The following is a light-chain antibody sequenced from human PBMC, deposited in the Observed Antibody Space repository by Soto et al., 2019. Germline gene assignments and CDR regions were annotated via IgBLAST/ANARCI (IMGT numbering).Light chain of an antibody. Sequence: DIQMTQSPSSVSASGGDRVTITCRASQGISRWLAWYQQKPGKAPKLLIYTASRLQSGVPSRFSGSASGTDFTLTISSLQPEDSATYYCQQSNSFPFTFGPGTKVDIK. J-gene: IGKJ3*01. CDR2: TAS. V-gene: IGKV1-12*01. CDR1: QGISRW. CDR3: QQSNSFPFT.